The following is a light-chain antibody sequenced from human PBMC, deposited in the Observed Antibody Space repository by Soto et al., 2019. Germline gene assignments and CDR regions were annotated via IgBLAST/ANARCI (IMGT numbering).Light chain of an antibody. J-gene: IGKJ4*01. V-gene: IGKV3-15*01. Sequence: EIVMTQSPASLSVSPGERATLSCRASQSLNSNLAWYQQKPGQAPRLLIYGASTRATDIPSRFSGGVSGTEFTLTISSLQSEDFAVYYCQQYNNWPLTFGGGTTLEIK. CDR2: GAS. CDR3: QQYNNWPLT. CDR1: QSLNSN.